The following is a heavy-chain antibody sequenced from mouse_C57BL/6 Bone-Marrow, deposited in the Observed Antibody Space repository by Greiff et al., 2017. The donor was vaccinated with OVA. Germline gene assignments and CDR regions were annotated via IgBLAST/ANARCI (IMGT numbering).Heavy chain of an antibody. J-gene: IGHJ4*01. Sequence: VQLQQPGAELVMPGASVKLSCKASGYTFTSYWMHWVKQRPGQGLEWIGEIDPSDSYTNYNQKFKGKSTLTVDKSSSKDYMQLSSLTSEDSAVYYCARDYDYDDYAMDYWGQGTSVTVSS. CDR2: IDPSDSYT. V-gene: IGHV1-69*01. D-gene: IGHD2-4*01. CDR1: GYTFTSYW. CDR3: ARDYDYDDYAMDY.